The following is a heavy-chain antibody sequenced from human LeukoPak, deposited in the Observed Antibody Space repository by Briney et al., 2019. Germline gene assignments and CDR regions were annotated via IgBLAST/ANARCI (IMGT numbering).Heavy chain of an antibody. V-gene: IGHV3-21*01. D-gene: IGHD2-15*01. CDR3: ARDGYCSGGSCYSDAFDI. J-gene: IGHJ3*02. CDR1: GFTFSSYS. Sequence: GGSLRLSCAASGFTFSSYSMNWVRQAPGKGLEWVSSISSSSSYIYYADSVKGRFTISRDNAKNSLYLQMNSLRAEDTAVYYCARDGYCSGGSCYSDAFDIWGQETMVTVSS. CDR2: ISSSSSYI.